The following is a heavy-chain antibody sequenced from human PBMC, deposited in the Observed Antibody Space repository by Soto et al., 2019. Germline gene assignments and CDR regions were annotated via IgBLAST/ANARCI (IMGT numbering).Heavy chain of an antibody. CDR2: IYYTGST. CDR3: ARGSGSGYYFAFDY. Sequence: NPSETLSLTCTVSGGSISNYYWSWIRQPPGKGPEWIGYIYYTGSTSYNPSLKSRVTISVDTSKNQFSLKLSSVTAADTAVYYCARGSGSGYYFAFDYWGQGTPVTVSS. D-gene: IGHD3-22*01. CDR1: GGSISNYY. V-gene: IGHV4-59*01. J-gene: IGHJ4*02.